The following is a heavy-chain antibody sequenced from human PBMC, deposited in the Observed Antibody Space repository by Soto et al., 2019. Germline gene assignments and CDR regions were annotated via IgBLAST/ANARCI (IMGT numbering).Heavy chain of an antibody. CDR2: ISSSSSTI. CDR3: ARIGRLRWGDY. J-gene: IGHJ4*02. V-gene: IGHV3-48*01. Sequence: GGSLRLSCAASGFTFGSYSMNWVRQAPGKGLEWVSYISSSSSTIYYADSVKGRFTISRDNAKNSLYLQMNSLRAEDTAVYYCARIGRLRWGDYWGQGTLVTVSS. CDR1: GFTFGSYS. D-gene: IGHD4-17*01.